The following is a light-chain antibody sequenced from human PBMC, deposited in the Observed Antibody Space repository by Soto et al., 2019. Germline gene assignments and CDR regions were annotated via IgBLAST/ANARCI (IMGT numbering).Light chain of an antibody. J-gene: IGKJ4*01. CDR1: QDISNY. Sequence: DIQMTQSPSSLSAFVGDRVTITCQASQDISNYLNWYQQKPGKAPKLLIYDASNLETGVPSRFSVSGSGTDFTVTISSLQPEDITTYYCQQYDNLPITFGGGTKVEIK. V-gene: IGKV1-33*01. CDR3: QQYDNLPIT. CDR2: DAS.